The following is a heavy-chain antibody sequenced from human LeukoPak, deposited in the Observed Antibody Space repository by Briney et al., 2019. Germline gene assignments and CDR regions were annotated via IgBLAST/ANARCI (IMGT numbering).Heavy chain of an antibody. D-gene: IGHD5-18*01. CDR3: ARRSYGGFYYYYGMDV. V-gene: IGHV1-8*01. CDR1: GYTFTSYD. Sequence: ASVKVSCKASGYTFTSYDINWVRQATGQGLEWMGWVNPNSGNTGYAQKFQGRVTMTRNTSISTAYMELSSLRSEDTAVYYCARRSYGGFYYYYGMDVWGQGTTVTVSS. CDR2: VNPNSGNT. J-gene: IGHJ6*02.